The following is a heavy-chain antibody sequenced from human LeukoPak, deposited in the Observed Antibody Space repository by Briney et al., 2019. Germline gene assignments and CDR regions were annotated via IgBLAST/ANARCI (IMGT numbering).Heavy chain of an antibody. D-gene: IGHD4-17*01. V-gene: IGHV1-46*01. J-gene: IGHJ4*02. Sequence: ASVKVSCKASGYTFTSYYMHWVRQAPGQGLEWMGIINPSGRSTSYAQKFQGRVTMTRDMSTSTVYMELSSLRSEDTAVYYCAREGTATTGAFDYWGQGTLVTVSS. CDR3: AREGTATTGAFDY. CDR2: INPSGRST. CDR1: GYTFTSYY.